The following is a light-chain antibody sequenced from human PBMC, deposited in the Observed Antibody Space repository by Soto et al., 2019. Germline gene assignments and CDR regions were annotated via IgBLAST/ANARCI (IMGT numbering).Light chain of an antibody. V-gene: IGKV3-20*01. Sequence: IVLPQSPSTLSLSPGERSTVCCRASQSVGGDLAWYQQKPGQAPRLLIYGASSRATGIPDRFSGSGSGTDFTLTISRLEPEDFAVYYCQQYNNSLWTFGQGTKVDIK. J-gene: IGKJ1*01. CDR1: QSVGGD. CDR2: GAS. CDR3: QQYNNSLWT.